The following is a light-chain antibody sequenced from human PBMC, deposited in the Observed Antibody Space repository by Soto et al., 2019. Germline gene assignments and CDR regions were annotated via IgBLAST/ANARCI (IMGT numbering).Light chain of an antibody. J-gene: IGLJ1*01. CDR3: AAWDDRLRGYV. Sequence: QLVLTQPPSASGTPGQRVTISCSGSSSNIGSNYVYWYQQLPGTAPKLLMYRNNQRPSGIPDRFSGSKSGTSGSLAISGLRSEDEADYYCAAWDDRLRGYVFGAGTKLTVL. CDR1: SSNIGSNY. V-gene: IGLV1-47*01. CDR2: RNN.